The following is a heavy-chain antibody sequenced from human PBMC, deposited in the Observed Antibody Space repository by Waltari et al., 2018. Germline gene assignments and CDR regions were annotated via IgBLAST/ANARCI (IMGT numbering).Heavy chain of an antibody. CDR3: AKVVKYPDAFDI. CDR1: GFTFSSYG. J-gene: IGHJ3*02. V-gene: IGHV3-30*02. D-gene: IGHD2-2*01. Sequence: QVQLVESGGGVVQPGGSLRLSCAASGFTFSSYGMPWVPHDPGKGLGWVAFIRYDGSNKYYADSVKGQFTISRDNSKSTLYLQMNSLRADDTAVYYCAKVVKYPDAFDIWGQGTMVTVSS. CDR2: IRYDGSNK.